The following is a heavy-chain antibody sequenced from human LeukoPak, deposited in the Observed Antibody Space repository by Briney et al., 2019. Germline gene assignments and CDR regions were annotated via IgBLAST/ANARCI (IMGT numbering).Heavy chain of an antibody. Sequence: SGGSTYYADSVKGRFTISRDNSKNTLYLQMNSLRAEDTAVYYCARVTRGYCSSTTCYHLDYWGQ. CDR2: SGGST. CDR3: ARVTRGYCSSTTCYHLDY. J-gene: IGHJ4*02. D-gene: IGHD2-2*03. V-gene: IGHV3-53*01.